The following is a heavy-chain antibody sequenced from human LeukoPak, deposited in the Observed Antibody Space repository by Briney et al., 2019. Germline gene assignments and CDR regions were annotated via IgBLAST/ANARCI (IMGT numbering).Heavy chain of an antibody. CDR3: ARVAMGYYYHGMDV. V-gene: IGHV3-7*01. J-gene: IGHJ6*02. CDR1: GFTFSSYW. Sequence: GGSLRLSRAASGFTFSSYWMSWVRQAPGKGLEWVANIKQDGSEKYYVDSVKGRFTISRDNAKNSLYLQMNSLRAEDTAVYYCARVAMGYYYHGMDVWGQGTTVTVSS. CDR2: IKQDGSEK. D-gene: IGHD2-2*01.